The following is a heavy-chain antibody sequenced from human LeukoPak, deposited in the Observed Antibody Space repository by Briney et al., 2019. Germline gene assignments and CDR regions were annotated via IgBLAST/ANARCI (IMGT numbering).Heavy chain of an antibody. CDR1: GFTFSSYA. D-gene: IGHD3-3*01. Sequence: GGSLRLSCAASGFTFSSYAMSWVRQAPGKGLEWVSAISGSGGSTYYADSVKGRFTISRDNSKNTLYLQMNSLRAEDTAVYYCARATYYDFWSGYSPNYYYMDVWGKGTTVTVSS. J-gene: IGHJ6*03. CDR2: ISGSGGST. CDR3: ARATYYDFWSGYSPNYYYMDV. V-gene: IGHV3-23*01.